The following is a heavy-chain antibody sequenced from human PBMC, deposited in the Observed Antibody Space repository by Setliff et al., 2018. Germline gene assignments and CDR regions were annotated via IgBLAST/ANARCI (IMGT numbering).Heavy chain of an antibody. J-gene: IGHJ6*02. Sequence: SETLSLTCTVSGGSISSGSYYWSWIRQPAGKGLEWIGRIYTSGSTNYNHSLKSRVTISVDTSKNQFSLKLSSVTAADTAVFYCARGRGYSYGSTFHYYYGMDVWGQGTTVTVSS. CDR1: GGSISSGSYY. V-gene: IGHV4-61*02. CDR2: IYTSGST. CDR3: ARGRGYSYGSTFHYYYGMDV. D-gene: IGHD5-18*01.